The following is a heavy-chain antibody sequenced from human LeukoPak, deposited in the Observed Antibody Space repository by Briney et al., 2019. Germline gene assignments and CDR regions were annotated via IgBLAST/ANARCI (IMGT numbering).Heavy chain of an antibody. CDR1: GFTFSSYW. CDR3: ARAGRDVYYYYGMDV. V-gene: IGHV3-74*01. J-gene: IGHJ6*02. Sequence: GGSLRLSCAASGFTFSSYWMHWVRQAPGKGLVWVSRINSDGSSTNYADSVKGRFTISRDNAKNTLYLQMNSLRAGDTAVYYCARAGRDVYYYYGMDVWGQGTTVTVSS. CDR2: INSDGSST.